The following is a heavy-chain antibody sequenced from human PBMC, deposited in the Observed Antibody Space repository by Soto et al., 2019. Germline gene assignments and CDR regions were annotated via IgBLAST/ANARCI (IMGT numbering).Heavy chain of an antibody. CDR2: IIPLFGIA. Sequence: QVQLVQSGAEVKKPESSVKVSCKASGGTFSQFAVSWVRQAPGQGLEWMGGIIPLFGIAKYAPKFEDRVTIIADDSTNTASMDLSGLRSEDTAVYYCAASGRDVLGYDYKDTEGLDIWGQGTLVTVSS. CDR3: AASGRDVLGYDYKDTEGLDI. V-gene: IGHV1-69*12. J-gene: IGHJ3*02. CDR1: GGTFSQFA. D-gene: IGHD3-10*01.